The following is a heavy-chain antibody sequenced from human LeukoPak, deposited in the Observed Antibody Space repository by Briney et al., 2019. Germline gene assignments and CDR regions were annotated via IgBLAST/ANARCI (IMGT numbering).Heavy chain of an antibody. V-gene: IGHV1-69-2*01. J-gene: IGHJ5*02. Sequence: ATVKVSCKASGYTFTDYYMHWLQQAPGKGLEWMGRVDPADGEVAYAEKLQGRVTITADPSRATAYMELASLRSEDTAMCYCVTEGYCTSDNCYVHWGQGTLVTVSS. D-gene: IGHD2-8*02. CDR1: GYTFTDYY. CDR2: VDPADGEV. CDR3: VTEGYCTSDNCYVH.